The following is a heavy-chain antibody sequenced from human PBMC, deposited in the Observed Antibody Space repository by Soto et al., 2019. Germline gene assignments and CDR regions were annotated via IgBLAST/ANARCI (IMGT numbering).Heavy chain of an antibody. J-gene: IGHJ4*02. D-gene: IGHD3-10*01. V-gene: IGHV1-69*19. CDR2: ISPMFGAA. CDR3: AREVQVHTPAFVY. CDR1: GGTFNTYA. Sequence: QVQLVQSGAEMKKPGSSVKVSCQSSGGTFNTYAMNWERQAPGQGPEWMGDISPMFGAANYAPKLQGRVTITADESTGTSYMQLSSLTSEDTALYFCAREVQVHTPAFVYWGQGTLVTVSS.